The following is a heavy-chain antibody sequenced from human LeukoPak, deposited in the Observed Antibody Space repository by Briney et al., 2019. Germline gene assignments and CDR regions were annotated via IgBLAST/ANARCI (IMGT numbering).Heavy chain of an antibody. J-gene: IGHJ4*02. D-gene: IGHD3-3*02. CDR3: ARAPSEACLEWPGACDY. CDR2: IYYSGST. V-gene: IGHV4-59*01. Sequence: SETLSLTCTVSGGSISSYYWSWIRQPPGKGLEWIGYIYYSGSTNYNPSLKSRVTISVDTSKNQFSLKLSSVTAADTAVYYCARAPSEACLEWPGACDYLGQGTLVSVSS. CDR1: GGSISSYY.